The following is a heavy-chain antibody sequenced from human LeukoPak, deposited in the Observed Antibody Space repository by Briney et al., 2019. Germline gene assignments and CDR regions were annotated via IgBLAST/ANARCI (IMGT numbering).Heavy chain of an antibody. J-gene: IGHJ4*02. CDR3: ARCSTSWYLDY. CDR1: GFTFSRYW. V-gene: IGHV3-74*01. CDR2: IKSDGSST. Sequence: GGSLRLSCAASGFTFSRYWMHWVRQAPGKGLVWVSRIKSDGSSTNYADSVKGRFTISRDNAKNTLYLQMNSLRAEDTAVYYCARCSTSWYLDYWGQGALVTVSS. D-gene: IGHD2-2*01.